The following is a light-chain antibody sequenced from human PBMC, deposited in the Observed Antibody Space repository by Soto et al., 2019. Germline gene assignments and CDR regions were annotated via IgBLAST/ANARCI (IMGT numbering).Light chain of an antibody. V-gene: IGKV1-5*01. J-gene: IGKJ1*01. CDR3: QQYDSFRT. CDR1: QSISSW. CDR2: DAT. Sequence: DIQMTQSPSTLSASVGDRVTITCRATQSISSWLDWYQQKPGKAPKLLIYDATSLESGAPSRFSGSGAGTELTLTISSVPHDDFATYYSQQYDSFRTFGQGTKVEIK.